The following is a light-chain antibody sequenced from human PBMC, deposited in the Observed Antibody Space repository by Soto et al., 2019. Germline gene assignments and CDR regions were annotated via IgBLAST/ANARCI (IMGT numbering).Light chain of an antibody. J-gene: IGLJ3*02. Sequence: QSALTQAASMSESPGHSITISCAGTSSDVGGYTLVSWYQQHPGKVPKLIIYEDTKRPSGVSNRFSGSKSGNTASLTISGLQADDEAIYYCAAWDDSLNGRVFGGGTKVTVL. CDR3: AAWDDSLNGRV. CDR1: SSDVGGYTL. V-gene: IGLV2-23*01. CDR2: EDT.